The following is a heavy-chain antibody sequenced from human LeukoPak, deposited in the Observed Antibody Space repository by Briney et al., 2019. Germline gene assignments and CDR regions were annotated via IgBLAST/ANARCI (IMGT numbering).Heavy chain of an antibody. D-gene: IGHD3-22*01. CDR2: IIYDGRHT. J-gene: IGHJ4*02. V-gene: IGHV3-23*01. Sequence: GSLRLSCTASGFTFRMYAMSWVRKAPGKGLESVASIIYDGRHTYYAASVKGRFTISRDNSQNTLYLQMNSLRAEDTALYYCAKDGLSYDGSTHVYYFQSLGQGTLVTVSS. CDR3: AKDGLSYDGSTHVYYFQS. CDR1: GFTFRMYA.